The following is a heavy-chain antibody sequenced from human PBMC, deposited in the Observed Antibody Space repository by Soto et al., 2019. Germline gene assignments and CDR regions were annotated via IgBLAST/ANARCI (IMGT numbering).Heavy chain of an antibody. Sequence: ASLKVSCKASGYTFTSYGISWVRQAPGQGLEWMGWISAYNGNTNYAQKLQGRVTMTTDTSTSTAYMELRSLRSDDTAVYYCARVHCSGGSCYTYYYYYYMDVWGKGTTVTVSS. CDR3: ARVHCSGGSCYTYYYYYYMDV. V-gene: IGHV1-18*01. D-gene: IGHD2-15*01. CDR1: GYTFTSYG. J-gene: IGHJ6*03. CDR2: ISAYNGNT.